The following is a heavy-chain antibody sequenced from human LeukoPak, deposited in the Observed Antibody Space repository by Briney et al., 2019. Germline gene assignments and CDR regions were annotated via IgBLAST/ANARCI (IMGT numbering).Heavy chain of an antibody. Sequence: GGSLRLSCAASGFIFSTNWMSWFRQAPGKGLEWVAYIKQDGSETYYVDSVKGRFTISRDNAKNSLYLQMYSLRADDTAVYYCATAVSVAGDSWGQGTLVTVSS. J-gene: IGHJ5*01. CDR3: ATAVSVAGDS. CDR1: GFIFSTNW. V-gene: IGHV3-7*01. CDR2: IKQDGSET. D-gene: IGHD6-19*01.